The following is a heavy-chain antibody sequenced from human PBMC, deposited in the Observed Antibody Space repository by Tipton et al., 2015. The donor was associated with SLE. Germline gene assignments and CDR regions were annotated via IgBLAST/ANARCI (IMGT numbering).Heavy chain of an antibody. CDR3: ATALAAAGTYAFDI. CDR1: GGSISSYY. D-gene: IGHD6-13*01. V-gene: IGHV4-59*04. J-gene: IGHJ3*02. Sequence: TLSLTCTVSGGSISSYYWSWIRQPPGKGLEWIGSIYYSGSTYYNPSLKSRVTISVDTSKNQFSLKLSSVTAADTAVYYCATALAAAGTYAFDIWGQGTMVTVSS. CDR2: IYYSGST.